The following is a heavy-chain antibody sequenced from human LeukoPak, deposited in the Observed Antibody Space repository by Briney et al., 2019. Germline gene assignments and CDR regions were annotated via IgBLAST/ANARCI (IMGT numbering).Heavy chain of an antibody. Sequence: SETLSLTCTVSGGSISSGGYYWSWIRQHPGKGLEWIGYIYYSGSTYYNLSLKSRVTISVDTSKNQFSLKLSSVTAADTAVYYCAREPVGYCSSTSCYSWIDYWGQGTLVTVSS. D-gene: IGHD2-2*01. CDR3: AREPVGYCSSTSCYSWIDY. J-gene: IGHJ4*02. V-gene: IGHV4-31*03. CDR2: IYYSGST. CDR1: GGSISSGGYY.